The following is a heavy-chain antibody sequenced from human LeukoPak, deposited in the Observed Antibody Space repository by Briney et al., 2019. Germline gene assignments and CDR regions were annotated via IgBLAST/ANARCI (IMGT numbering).Heavy chain of an antibody. Sequence: GGSLRLSCAASGFGFSSYDMHWVRQAPGKGLEWVAIIWFDGSAKYYGDSVKGRFTISRDSSKNTLYLQMNSLRVEDTAVYYCARDPRNVGLAPWGQGTLVTVSS. J-gene: IGHJ5*02. CDR2: IWFDGSAK. D-gene: IGHD2-15*01. CDR1: GFGFSSYD. CDR3: ARDPRNVGLAP. V-gene: IGHV3-33*01.